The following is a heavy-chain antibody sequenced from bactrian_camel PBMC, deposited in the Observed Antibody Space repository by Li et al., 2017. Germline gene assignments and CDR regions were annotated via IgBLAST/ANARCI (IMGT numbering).Heavy chain of an antibody. D-gene: IGHD2*01. CDR3: VQPAGSTWYYFDL. CDR2: INSGGYTT. CDR1: GFAFSNYA. J-gene: IGHJ4*01. Sequence: QLVESGGGLVQPGGSLTLSCVVSGFAFSNYAASWVRRAPGKGFEWVSSINSGGYTTYYADSVKGRFAISRDNAKNILYLHLNSLKTEDTAMYFCVQPAGSTWYYFDLWGRGTQVTVS. V-gene: IGHV3S40*01.